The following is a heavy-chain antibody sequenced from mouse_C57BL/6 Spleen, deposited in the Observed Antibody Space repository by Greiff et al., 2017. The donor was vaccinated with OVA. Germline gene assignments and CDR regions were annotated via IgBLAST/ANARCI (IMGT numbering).Heavy chain of an antibody. CDR3: ARHTLLNAMDY. CDR1: GFSLTSYG. J-gene: IGHJ4*01. V-gene: IGHV2-6-1*01. D-gene: IGHD2-10*01. Sequence: VQLVESGPGLVAPSQSLSITCTVSGFSLTSYGVHWVRQPPGKGLEWLVVIWRDGSTTYNSALNSSLSISKDNSKSHVFLKMHSLQTDDAATYYCARHTLLNAMDYWGQGTSVTVSS. CDR2: IWRDGST.